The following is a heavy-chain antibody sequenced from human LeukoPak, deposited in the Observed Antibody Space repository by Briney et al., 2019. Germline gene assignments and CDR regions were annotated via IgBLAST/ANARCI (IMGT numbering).Heavy chain of an antibody. CDR1: GGSFSGYY. J-gene: IGHJ4*02. CDR2: INHSGST. D-gene: IGHD3-3*01. V-gene: IGHV4-34*01. Sequence: SETLSLTCAVYGGSFSGYYWSWIRQPPGKGLEWIGEINHSGSTNYNPSLKSRVTISVDTSKNQFSLKLSSVTAADTAVYYCARASPRVTIFGVVMPSYFDYWGQGTLVTVSS. CDR3: ARASPRVTIFGVVMPSYFDY.